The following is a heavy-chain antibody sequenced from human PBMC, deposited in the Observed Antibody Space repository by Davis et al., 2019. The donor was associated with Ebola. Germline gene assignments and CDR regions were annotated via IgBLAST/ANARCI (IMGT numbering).Heavy chain of an antibody. Sequence: GESLKISCAASGFTFSSYWMSWVRQAPGKGLEWVANIKQDGSEKYYVDSVKGRFTISRDNAKNSLYLQMNSLRAEDTAVYYCARDVLGWGPDYWGQGTLVTVSS. CDR2: IKQDGSEK. CDR1: GFTFSSYW. D-gene: IGHD1-26*01. CDR3: ARDVLGWGPDY. V-gene: IGHV3-7*03. J-gene: IGHJ4*02.